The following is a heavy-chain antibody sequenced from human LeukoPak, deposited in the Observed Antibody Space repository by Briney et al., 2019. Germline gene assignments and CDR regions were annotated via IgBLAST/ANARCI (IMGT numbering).Heavy chain of an antibody. CDR3: ARAPDYYDSSGYYLY. V-gene: IGHV1-46*01. CDR1: GYTFTSYG. CDR2: INPSGGST. J-gene: IGHJ4*02. Sequence: ASVKVSCKASGYTFTSYGISWVRQAPGQGLEWMGVINPSGGSTSYAQKFQGRVTMTRDTSTSTVYMELSSLRSEDTAVYYCARAPDYYDSSGYYLYWGQGTLVTVSS. D-gene: IGHD3-22*01.